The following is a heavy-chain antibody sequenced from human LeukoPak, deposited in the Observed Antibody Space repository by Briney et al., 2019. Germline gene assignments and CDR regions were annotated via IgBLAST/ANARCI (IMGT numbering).Heavy chain of an antibody. D-gene: IGHD2-15*01. Sequence: PGGSLRLSCAASGFTFSDYYMSWIRQAPGKGLEWVSYISSSGSTIYYADSVKGRFTISRDNAKNSLYLQMNSLRAEDTAVYYCAGVPRGGWPMDAFDIWGQGTMVTVSS. CDR3: AGVPRGGWPMDAFDI. V-gene: IGHV3-11*01. J-gene: IGHJ3*02. CDR1: GFTFSDYY. CDR2: ISSSGSTI.